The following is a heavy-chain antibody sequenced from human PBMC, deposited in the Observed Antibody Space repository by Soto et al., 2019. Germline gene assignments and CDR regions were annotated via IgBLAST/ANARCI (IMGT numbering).Heavy chain of an antibody. Sequence: QVQLVESGGGVVQPGRSLRLSCAASGYTFSRHGMHWVRQAPGKGLEWVAVISYDGSKKYYEDSVKGRFTISRDNSKNTLYLQVNSLRAEDTAVYYCAKDRVESGLGEVDYWGQGNLVTVSS. CDR1: GYTFSRHG. CDR3: AKDRVESGLGEVDY. D-gene: IGHD3-16*01. V-gene: IGHV3-30*18. CDR2: ISYDGSKK. J-gene: IGHJ4*02.